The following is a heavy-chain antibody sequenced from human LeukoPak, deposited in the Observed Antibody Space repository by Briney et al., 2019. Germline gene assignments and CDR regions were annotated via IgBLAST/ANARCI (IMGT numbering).Heavy chain of an antibody. V-gene: IGHV3-49*04. CDR1: GFTFGDYS. D-gene: IGHD3-3*01. CDR2: IRRKGYGGTT. J-gene: IGHJ6*04. CDR3: TREHDFWSGPFDV. Sequence: GRSLRLPCTASGFTFGDYSLSWVRQAPEKGLEWVGFIRRKGYGGTTEYAPSVKGRFIISRDDSKSTAYLQMNSLKTGDTAVYYCTREHDFWSGPFDVWGKGTTVTVSS.